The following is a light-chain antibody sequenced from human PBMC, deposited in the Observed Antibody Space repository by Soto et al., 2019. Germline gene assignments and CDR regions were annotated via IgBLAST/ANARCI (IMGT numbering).Light chain of an antibody. CDR1: SSNIGAGYD. J-gene: IGLJ1*01. V-gene: IGLV1-40*01. Sequence: QSVRTQPPSVSGAPGQRVTISCTGSSSNIGAGYDVHWYQQLPGTAPKLLLYGNSNRPSGVPDRFSGSKSGTSASLAITGLQAEDEADYYCQSYDSSLSGYVFGTGTKLTVL. CDR3: QSYDSSLSGYV. CDR2: GNS.